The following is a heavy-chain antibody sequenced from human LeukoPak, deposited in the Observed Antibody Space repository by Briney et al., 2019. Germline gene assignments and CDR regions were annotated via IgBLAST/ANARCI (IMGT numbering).Heavy chain of an antibody. V-gene: IGHV4-39*07. CDR3: ARDGEMATISLSAFDI. Sequence: PSETLSLTCTVSGGSISSSSYYWGWIRQPPGKGLEWIGSIYYSGSTNYNPSLKSRVTISVDTSKNQFSLKLSSVTAADTAVYYCARDGEMATISLSAFDIWAKGQWSPSPQ. CDR1: GGSISSSSYY. CDR2: IYYSGST. D-gene: IGHD5-24*01. J-gene: IGHJ3*02.